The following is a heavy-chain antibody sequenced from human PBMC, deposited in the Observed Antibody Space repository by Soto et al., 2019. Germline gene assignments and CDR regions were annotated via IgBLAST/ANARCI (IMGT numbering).Heavy chain of an antibody. CDR1: GFTFSSYG. D-gene: IGHD3-10*01. Sequence: QVQLVESGGGVVQSGRSLRLSCAASGFTFSSYGMHWVRQAPGKGLEWVAVISYDGSNKYYADSVKGRFTISRDNSKNTLYLKMNSLRAEDTAVYYCAKAMFRGVIFYYWGQGTLVTVSS. J-gene: IGHJ4*02. V-gene: IGHV3-30*18. CDR3: AKAMFRGVIFYY. CDR2: ISYDGSNK.